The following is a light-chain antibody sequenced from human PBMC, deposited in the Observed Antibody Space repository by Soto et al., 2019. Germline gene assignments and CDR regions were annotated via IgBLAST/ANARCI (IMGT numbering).Light chain of an antibody. V-gene: IGLV1-40*01. Sequence: QSVLTQPPSVSGAPGQKIIISCTGTGSNIGAGYEVPWYQHRLGTAPKLLIYGNANRPSGVPDRFSGSKSATSASLAITGLQAEDEADYYCQSYDKSLSGSWVFGGGTKLTVL. CDR2: GNA. CDR1: GSNIGAGYE. CDR3: QSYDKSLSGSWV. J-gene: IGLJ3*02.